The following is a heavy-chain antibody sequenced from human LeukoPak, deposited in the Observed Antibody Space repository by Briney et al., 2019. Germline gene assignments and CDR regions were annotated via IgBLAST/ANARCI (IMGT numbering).Heavy chain of an antibody. CDR2: IYWNDDK. CDR1: GFSLTTSGVG. D-gene: IGHD1-7*01. CDR3: ARRLELHPFDYYFDY. Sequence: SGPTLVKPTQTLTLTCTLSGFSLTTSGVGVGWIRQPPGRALEWLALIYWNDDKRYSPSLKSRVTIIKDTSKNQVLLTMTNMDPVDTATYYCARRLELHPFDYYFDYWGQGTLVTVSS. V-gene: IGHV2-5*01. J-gene: IGHJ4*02.